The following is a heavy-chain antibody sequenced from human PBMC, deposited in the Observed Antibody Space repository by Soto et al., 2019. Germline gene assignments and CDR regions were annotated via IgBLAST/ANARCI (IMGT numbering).Heavy chain of an antibody. V-gene: IGHV1-18*04. Sequence: WASVKVSCKASGYTFTSYGISWVRQAPGQGLEWMGWISAYNGNTNYAQKLQGRVTMTTDTSTSTAYMELRSLRSDDTAAYYCARVAAAMKHYGMDVWGQGTTVTVSS. D-gene: IGHD6-25*01. CDR1: GYTFTSYG. J-gene: IGHJ6*02. CDR2: ISAYNGNT. CDR3: ARVAAAMKHYGMDV.